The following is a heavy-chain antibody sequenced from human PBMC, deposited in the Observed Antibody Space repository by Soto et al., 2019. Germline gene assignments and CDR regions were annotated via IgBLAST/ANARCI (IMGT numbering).Heavy chain of an antibody. CDR2: IYYSGST. J-gene: IGHJ4*02. V-gene: IGHV4-39*01. CDR3: ARRGLRREAGYFDY. CDR1: GGSIGSSSYY. Sequence: SETLSLTCTVSGGSIGSSSYYWGWIRQPPGKGLEWIGSIYYSGSTYYNPSLKSRVTISVDTSKNQFSLKLSSVTAADTAVYYCARRGLRREAGYFDYWGQGTLVTVSS. D-gene: IGHD4-17*01.